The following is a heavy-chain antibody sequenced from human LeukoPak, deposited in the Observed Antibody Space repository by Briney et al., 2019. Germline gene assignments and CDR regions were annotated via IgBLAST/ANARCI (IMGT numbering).Heavy chain of an antibody. V-gene: IGHV4-31*03. J-gene: IGHJ4*02. CDR3: AKVYSALSLRSWNTFDY. CDR2: IYYSRST. D-gene: IGHD6-13*01. Sequence: PSETLSLTCTVSGGSISGGEYYWNWIRQHPGQGLEWIVYIYYSRSTYYDPSLKSRVTISVDTSKNQFSLKLSSVTAADTAVYYCAKVYSALSLRSWNTFDYWGQGTLVTVSS. CDR1: GGSISGGEYY.